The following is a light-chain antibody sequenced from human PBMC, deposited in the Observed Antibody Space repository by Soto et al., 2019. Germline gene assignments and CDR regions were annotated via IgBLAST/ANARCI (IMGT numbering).Light chain of an antibody. CDR2: SNN. Sequence: QSVLTQPPSASGTPGQRVTISCSGSSSNIGSNTVNWFQQLPGTAPKLLIDSNNQRPSGVPDRFSGSESGTSASLAISGLQSEDEADYYCAAWDDSLNGLYVFGTGTKVTVL. J-gene: IGLJ1*01. CDR3: AAWDDSLNGLYV. CDR1: SSNIGSNT. V-gene: IGLV1-44*01.